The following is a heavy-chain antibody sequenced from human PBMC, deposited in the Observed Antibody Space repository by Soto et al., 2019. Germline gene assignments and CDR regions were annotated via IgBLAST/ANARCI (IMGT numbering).Heavy chain of an antibody. CDR2: ISYDGSNK. D-gene: IGHD4-4*01. Sequence: HPGGSLRLSCAASGFTFSSYAMHWVRQAPGKGLEWVAVISYDGSNKYYADSVKGRFTISRDNSKNTLYLQMNSLRAEDTAVYYCAKDNARWVTTVTFFDYWGQGTLVTVSS. CDR3: AKDNARWVTTVTFFDY. J-gene: IGHJ4*02. V-gene: IGHV3-30-3*01. CDR1: GFTFSSYA.